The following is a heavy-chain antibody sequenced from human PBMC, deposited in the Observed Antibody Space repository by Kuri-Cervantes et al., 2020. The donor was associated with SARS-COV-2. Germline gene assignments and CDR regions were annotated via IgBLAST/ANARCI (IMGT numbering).Heavy chain of an antibody. CDR3: ARDHDSSGT. V-gene: IGHV4-39*07. D-gene: IGHD3-22*01. Sequence: GSLRLSCTVSGGSISSSSYYWGWIRQPPGKGLEWIGSIYHSGSTYYNPSLKSRVTISVDTSKNQFSLKLSSVTAADTAVYYCARDHDSSGTWGQGTLVTVSS. J-gene: IGHJ4*02. CDR2: IYHSGST. CDR1: GGSISSSSYY.